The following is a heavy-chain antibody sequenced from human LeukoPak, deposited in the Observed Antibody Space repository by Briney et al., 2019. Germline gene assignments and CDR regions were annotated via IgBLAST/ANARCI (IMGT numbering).Heavy chain of an antibody. CDR3: ARDGSEGYSSGWYGGPYYYYGMDV. Sequence: ASVKVSCKASGYTFTSYYMHWVRQAPGQGHEWMGIINPSGGSTSYAQKFQGRVTMTRDTSTSTVYMELSSLRSEDTAVYYCARDGSEGYSSGWYGGPYYYYGMDVWGQGTTVTVSS. J-gene: IGHJ6*02. D-gene: IGHD6-19*01. V-gene: IGHV1-46*01. CDR2: INPSGGST. CDR1: GYTFTSYY.